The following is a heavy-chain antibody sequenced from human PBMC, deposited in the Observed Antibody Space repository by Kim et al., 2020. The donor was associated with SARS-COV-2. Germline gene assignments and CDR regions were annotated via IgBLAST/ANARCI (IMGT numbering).Heavy chain of an antibody. V-gene: IGHV3-74*01. D-gene: IGHD2-21*02. CDR1: GFTFNAYW. Sequence: GGSLRLSCAASGFTFNAYWMYWVRQSPGKGLVYVSSINPDGRIRNYADSVKGRFTISRDNAKGTVSLQMSRLSADNSGLYYCVRDLRGDCHSCWGQGTLVTVSS. J-gene: IGHJ4*02. CDR2: INPDGRIR. CDR3: VRDLRGDCHSC.